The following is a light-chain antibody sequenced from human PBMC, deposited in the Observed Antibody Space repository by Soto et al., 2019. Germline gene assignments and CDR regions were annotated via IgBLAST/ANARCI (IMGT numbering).Light chain of an antibody. CDR2: EVS. CDR3: SSYTSSSNV. Sequence: QSALTQPASVSGSPGQSITISCTGTSSDVGGYIYVSWYQQHPGKAPKPMIYEVSNRPSGVSIRFSGSKSGNTASLTISGLQAEDEADYYGSSYTSSSNVFGTGTKLTVL. V-gene: IGLV2-14*01. J-gene: IGLJ1*01. CDR1: SSDVGGYIY.